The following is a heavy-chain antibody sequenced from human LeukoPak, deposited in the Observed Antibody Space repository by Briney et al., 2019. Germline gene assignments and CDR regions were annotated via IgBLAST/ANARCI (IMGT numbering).Heavy chain of an antibody. V-gene: IGHV4-59*12. CDR3: ARVLAYWYFDL. CDR1: GGSISSYY. CDR2: IYYSGST. J-gene: IGHJ2*01. Sequence: SETLSLTCTVSGGSISSYYWSWIRQPPGKGLEWIGYIYYSGSTNYNPSLKSRVTISVDTSKNQFSLKLTSVTAADTAVYYCARVLAYWYFDLWGRGTLVTVSS.